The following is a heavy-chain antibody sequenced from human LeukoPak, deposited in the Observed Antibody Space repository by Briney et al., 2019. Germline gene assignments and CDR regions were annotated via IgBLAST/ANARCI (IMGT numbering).Heavy chain of an antibody. D-gene: IGHD3-9*01. CDR2: MNPNSGNT. CDR3: ARFDLQNYYMDV. J-gene: IGHJ6*03. V-gene: IGHV1-8*01. CDR1: GYTFTSYD. Sequence: ASVKVSCKASGYTFTSYDINWVRQATGQGLEWMGWMNPNSGNTGYAQKFQGRATMTRNTSISTAYMELSSLRSEDTAVYYCARFDLQNYYMDVWGKGTTVTVSS.